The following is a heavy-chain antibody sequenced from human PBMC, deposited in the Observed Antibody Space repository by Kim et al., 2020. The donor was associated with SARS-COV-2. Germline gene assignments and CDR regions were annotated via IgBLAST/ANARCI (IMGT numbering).Heavy chain of an antibody. CDR1: GFTFSNYA. CDR3: AKDVGFGRDYFDY. V-gene: IGHV3-23*01. Sequence: GGSLRLSCAASGFTFSNYAMNWVRQAPGKGLEWVSVIGASGRTTYYADSVKGRFTISRDSSKNTLHLQMNSLRAEDTAVYYCAKDVGFGRDYFDYWGQGTLVTVSS. CDR2: IGASGRTT. D-gene: IGHD3-10*01. J-gene: IGHJ4*02.